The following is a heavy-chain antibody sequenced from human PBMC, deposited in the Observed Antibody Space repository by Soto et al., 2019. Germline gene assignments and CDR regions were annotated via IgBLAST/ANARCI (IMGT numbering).Heavy chain of an antibody. D-gene: IGHD1-26*01. V-gene: IGHV3-23*01. CDR1: GFTFSSYV. Sequence: PGGSLRLSCAASGFTFSSYVMNWVRQAPGKGLEWVSTISGSGGSTYYADSVEGRFTFSRDNSKNTLHLLMNSLRAEDTAVYYCARDFVVGGATINYYYGMDVWGQGTTVTVSS. CDR2: ISGSGGST. CDR3: ARDFVVGGATINYYYGMDV. J-gene: IGHJ6*02.